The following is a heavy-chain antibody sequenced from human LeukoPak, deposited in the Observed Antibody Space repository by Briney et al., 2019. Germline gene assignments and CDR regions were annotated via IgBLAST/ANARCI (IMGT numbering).Heavy chain of an antibody. CDR1: GGSFSSSSYY. J-gene: IGHJ3*02. CDR3: ARAPYGSGRGDDAFDI. V-gene: IGHV4-39*07. CDR2: IYYSGRT. Sequence: SETLSLTCTVSGGSFSSSSYYWGWLRQPPGKGLEWLGSIYYSGRTYYNPSLKSRVTISVDTSKNQFSLKLSSVTAADTAVYYCARAPYGSGRGDDAFDIWGQGTMVTVSS. D-gene: IGHD3-10*01.